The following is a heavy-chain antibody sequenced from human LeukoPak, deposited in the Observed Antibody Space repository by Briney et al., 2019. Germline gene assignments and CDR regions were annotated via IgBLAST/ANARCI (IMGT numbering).Heavy chain of an antibody. D-gene: IGHD5-24*01. Sequence: PGGSLRLSCAASAFTFSSYSMNWVRQAPGKGLEWVSSISSNSNFIYYADSVKGRFTISRDNAKNSLYLQMNSLRAEDTAVYYCARARPRRDGYYDAFDIWGQGTMVTVSS. J-gene: IGHJ3*02. CDR2: ISSNSNFI. CDR3: ARARPRRDGYYDAFDI. CDR1: AFTFSSYS. V-gene: IGHV3-21*01.